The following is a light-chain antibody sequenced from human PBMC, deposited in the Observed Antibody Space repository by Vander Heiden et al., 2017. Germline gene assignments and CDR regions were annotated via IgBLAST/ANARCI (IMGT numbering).Light chain of an antibody. Sequence: DIVMTQSPDSLAVYLGERATINCKSSQSVFYSSNNKNYLAWYQQKPGQPPKLLIYWASTRESGVPDRFSGSGSGTDFTLIIGSLQAEDVAVYYCQQYYSSPLTFGGGTKVEIK. CDR1: QSVFYSSNNKNY. V-gene: IGKV4-1*01. CDR3: QQYYSSPLT. CDR2: WAS. J-gene: IGKJ4*01.